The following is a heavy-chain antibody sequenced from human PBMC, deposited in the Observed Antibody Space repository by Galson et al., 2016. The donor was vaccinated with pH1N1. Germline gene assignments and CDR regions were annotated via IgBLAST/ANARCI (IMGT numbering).Heavy chain of an antibody. Sequence: QSGAEVKKPGESLKISCQGSGYSFSSHWIGWVRQMPGKGLEWMGIIYPGDSDTKYSPSFQGQVTFSADKSSNTAYVQWNSLKTSDTAMYFCARRSAVAGVYYWGQGTLVTVSS. D-gene: IGHD6-19*01. CDR1: GYSFSSHW. J-gene: IGHJ4*02. CDR2: IYPGDSDT. V-gene: IGHV5-51*01. CDR3: ARRSAVAGVYY.